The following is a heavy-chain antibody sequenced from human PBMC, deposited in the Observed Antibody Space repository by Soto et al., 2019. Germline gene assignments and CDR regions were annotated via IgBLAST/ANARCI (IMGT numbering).Heavy chain of an antibody. Sequence: SGPTLVNPTQTLTLTCTFSGFSLSTSGVGVGWIRQPPGKALEWLALIYWDDDKRYSPSLKSRLTITKDTSKNQVVLTMTNMDPVDTATYYCAHRQGYCTNGVCFNWFDPWGQGTLVTVSS. CDR1: GFSLSTSGVG. CDR2: IYWDDDK. D-gene: IGHD2-8*01. V-gene: IGHV2-5*02. J-gene: IGHJ5*02. CDR3: AHRQGYCTNGVCFNWFDP.